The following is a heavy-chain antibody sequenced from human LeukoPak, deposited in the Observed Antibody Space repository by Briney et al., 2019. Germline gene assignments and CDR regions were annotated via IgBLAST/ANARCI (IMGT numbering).Heavy chain of an antibody. CDR1: GFTFSSYV. Sequence: GGSLRLSCAASGFTFSSYVMNWVRQAPGKGLVWASRINSDGSSTSYADSVKGRFTISRDNAKNTLYLQMNSLRAEDTAVYYCVRDFADSSYYNYMDVWGKGTTVTISS. V-gene: IGHV3-74*01. CDR2: INSDGSST. J-gene: IGHJ6*03. D-gene: IGHD2/OR15-2a*01. CDR3: VRDFADSSYYNYMDV.